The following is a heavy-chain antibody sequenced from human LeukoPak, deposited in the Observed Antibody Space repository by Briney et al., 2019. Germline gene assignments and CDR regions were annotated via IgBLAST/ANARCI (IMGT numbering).Heavy chain of an antibody. Sequence: PSETLSLTCTLSGDSINSYTYSPINSTTYYWGWIRQAPGKGLEWIGNIYYGGNTYYNPSLKNRLTISVDTSKNQFSLRLSPVTATDTAVYYCARQIARGYGINFYYMDVWGKGTTVTVSS. CDR3: ARQIARGYGINFYYMDV. V-gene: IGHV4-39*01. D-gene: IGHD3-10*01. CDR1: GDSINSYTYSPINSTTYY. CDR2: IYYGGNT. J-gene: IGHJ6*03.